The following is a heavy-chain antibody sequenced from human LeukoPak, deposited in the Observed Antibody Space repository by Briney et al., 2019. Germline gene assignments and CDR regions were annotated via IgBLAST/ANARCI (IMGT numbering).Heavy chain of an antibody. D-gene: IGHD3-16*01. CDR1: GGSISSYY. CDR2: ISYSVGT. Sequence: SETLSLTCTVSGGSISSYYWGWIRQPPGKGLEWIGSISYSVGTYYNPSLKSRVTISVDTSKNQFSLKLSSVTAADTAVYYWARETSQKGGQHKDGWGKGTNVTISS. CDR3: ARETSQKGGQHKDG. J-gene: IGHJ6*03. V-gene: IGHV4-39*07.